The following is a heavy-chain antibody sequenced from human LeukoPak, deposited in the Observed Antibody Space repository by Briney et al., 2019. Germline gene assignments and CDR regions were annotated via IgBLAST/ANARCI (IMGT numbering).Heavy chain of an antibody. Sequence: ASVKVSCKASGYTFTSYGISWVRQAPGQGLEWMGWISAYNGNTNHAQKLQGRVTMTTDTPTSTAYMELRSLRSDDTAVYYCARLWFGEFNWFDPWGQGTLVTVSS. CDR1: GYTFTSYG. CDR3: ARLWFGEFNWFDP. CDR2: ISAYNGNT. V-gene: IGHV1-18*01. J-gene: IGHJ5*02. D-gene: IGHD3-10*01.